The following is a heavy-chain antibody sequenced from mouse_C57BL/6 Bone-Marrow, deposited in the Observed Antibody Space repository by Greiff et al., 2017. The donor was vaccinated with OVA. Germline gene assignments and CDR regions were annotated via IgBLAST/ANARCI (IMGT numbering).Heavy chain of an antibody. J-gene: IGHJ2*01. CDR3: VNYDYFDY. D-gene: IGHD2-1*01. CDR1: GYAFSSSW. V-gene: IGHV1-82*01. CDR2: IYPGDGDT. Sequence: QVQLQQSGPELVKPGASVKISCKASGYAFSSSWMNWVKQRPGKGLEWIGRIYPGDGDTNYNGKFKGTATLTADKSSSTAYMQLSSLTSEDSAVYFCVNYDYFDYWGQGTTLTVSS.